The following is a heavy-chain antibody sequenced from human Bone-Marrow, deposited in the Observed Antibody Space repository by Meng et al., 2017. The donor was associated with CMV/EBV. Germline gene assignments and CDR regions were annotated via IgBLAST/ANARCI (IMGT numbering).Heavy chain of an antibody. Sequence: RGSLRLSCAASGFTFSSYEMNWVRQAPGKGLEWVSYISSSGSTIYYADSVKGRFTISRDNAKNSLYLQMNSLRAEDTAVYYCASSYLYYDFWSGYFPWGQGTLVTVSS. CDR3: ASSYLYYDFWSGYFP. V-gene: IGHV3-48*03. CDR2: ISSSGSTI. D-gene: IGHD3-3*01. CDR1: GFTFSSYE. J-gene: IGHJ5*02.